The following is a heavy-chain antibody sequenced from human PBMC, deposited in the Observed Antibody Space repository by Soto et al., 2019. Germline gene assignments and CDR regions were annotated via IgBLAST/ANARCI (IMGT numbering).Heavy chain of an antibody. CDR2: IWYDGSNK. D-gene: IGHD3-22*01. V-gene: IGHV3-33*01. CDR1: GFTLSSYG. Sequence: PGGSLRLSCAASGFTLSSYGMHWVRQAPGKGLEWVAVIWYDGSNKYYADSVKGRFTISRDNSKNTLYLQMNSLRAEDMAVYYCARESLNDRPFDYWGQGTLVTVSS. CDR3: ARESLNDRPFDY. J-gene: IGHJ4*02.